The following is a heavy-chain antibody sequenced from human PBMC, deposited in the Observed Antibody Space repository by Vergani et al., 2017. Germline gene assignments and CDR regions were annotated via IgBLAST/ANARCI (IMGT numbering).Heavy chain of an antibody. D-gene: IGHD4-17*01. V-gene: IGHV3-66*02. J-gene: IGHJ1*01. Sequence: EVQLLESGGGLVQPGGSLRLSCAASGFTVSSNYMSWVRQAPGKGLEWVSVIYSGGITYYADSVKGRVTISRDNSKNTLYLQMNSLRAEDTAVYYCARDSYGSWGQGTLVTVSS. CDR3: ARDSYGS. CDR2: IYSGGIT. CDR1: GFTVSSNY.